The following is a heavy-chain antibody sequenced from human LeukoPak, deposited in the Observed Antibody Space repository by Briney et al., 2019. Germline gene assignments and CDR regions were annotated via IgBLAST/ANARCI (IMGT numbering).Heavy chain of an antibody. D-gene: IGHD6-13*01. Sequence: ASVKVSCKASGYTFTGYYMHWVRQAPGQGVEWMGWINPNSGGTNYAQKFQGRVTMTRDTSISTAYMELSRLRSDDTAVYYCARAWQQLAHFDYWGQGTLVTVSS. CDR2: INPNSGGT. V-gene: IGHV1-2*02. CDR1: GYTFTGYY. J-gene: IGHJ4*02. CDR3: ARAWQQLAHFDY.